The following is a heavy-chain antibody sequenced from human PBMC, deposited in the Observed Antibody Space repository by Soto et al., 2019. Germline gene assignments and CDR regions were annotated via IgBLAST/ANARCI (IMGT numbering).Heavy chain of an antibody. CDR3: ARGGDSSRGYRFEAFFFDY. CDR2: VWDDGTSK. CDR1: GFTFKSYG. V-gene: IGHV3-33*01. D-gene: IGHD6-13*01. J-gene: IGHJ4*02. Sequence: QVQLVESGGVVVQPGRSLRLSCEASGFTFKSYGMHWVRQAPGKGLGWGAVVWDDGTSKKYADSVKGRFNIYKDNSKKTLYWQMARLRAEDTGIYYCARGGDSSRGYRFEAFFFDYWGQGYVVTVSS.